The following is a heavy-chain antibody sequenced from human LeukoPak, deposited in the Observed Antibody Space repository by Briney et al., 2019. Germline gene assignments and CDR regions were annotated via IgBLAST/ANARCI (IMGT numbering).Heavy chain of an antibody. CDR2: ITWKSGSV. D-gene: IGHD3/OR15-3a*01. CDR1: GFTFHDYA. V-gene: IGHV3-9*03. J-gene: IGHJ3*02. CDR3: AKGLGVASLIVDALDM. Sequence: PGGSLRLSCAASGFTFHDYAMHWVRQVPGKGLEWVSGITWKSGSVLYADSLRGRFTISRDNAKNSLYLQMNSLRPEDMAFYYCAKGLGVASLIVDALDMWGQGTMVTV.